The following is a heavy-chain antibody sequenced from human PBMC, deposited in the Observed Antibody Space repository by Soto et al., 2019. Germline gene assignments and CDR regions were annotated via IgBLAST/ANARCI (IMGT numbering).Heavy chain of an antibody. J-gene: IGHJ6*02. CDR3: ARGVGFGYYYYHMDL. D-gene: IGHD3-10*01. CDR1: GDSVTSVSDY. Sequence: SETLSLTCTVSGDSVTSVSDYWSWTRQPPGKGLEWIGYIYYSGSADYNPSLGSRVTISIDTSKNQFSLKLTSVTAADTAVYYCARGVGFGYYYYHMDLWGQGTTVTVSS. V-gene: IGHV4-61*01. CDR2: IYYSGSA.